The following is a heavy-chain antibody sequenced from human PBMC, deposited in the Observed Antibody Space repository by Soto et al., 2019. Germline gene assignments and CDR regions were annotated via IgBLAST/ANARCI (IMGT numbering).Heavy chain of an antibody. J-gene: IGHJ4*02. CDR2: MYDSGST. CDR3: ARNMAY. CDR1: GGSISDYY. D-gene: IGHD3-10*01. Sequence: SETLSLTCTVSGGSISDYYWGWIRQPPGKGLEWIGYMYDSGSTRYNPSLNSRVTISVDTSKNQFSLNLRSVTAADTAVYYCARNMAYWGQGTLVTVSS. V-gene: IGHV4-4*09.